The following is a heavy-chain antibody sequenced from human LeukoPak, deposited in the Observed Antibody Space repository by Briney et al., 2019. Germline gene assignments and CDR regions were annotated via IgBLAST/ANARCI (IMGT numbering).Heavy chain of an antibody. J-gene: IGHJ5*02. V-gene: IGHV3-23*01. CDR1: GFTFSSYA. CDR3: AKEEVPALGEAWFDP. D-gene: IGHD2-2*01. Sequence: GGSLRLSCAASGFTFSSYAMSWVRQAPGKGLEWVSAISGRGSSTDYADSVKGRFTISRDNSKNTLFLQMNSLRAEDTAIYYCAKEEVPALGEAWFDPWGQGTLVTVSS. CDR2: ISGRGSST.